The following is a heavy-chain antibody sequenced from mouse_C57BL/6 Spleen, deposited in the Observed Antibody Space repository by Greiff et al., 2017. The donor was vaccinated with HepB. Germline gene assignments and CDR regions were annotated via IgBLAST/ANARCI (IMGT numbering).Heavy chain of an antibody. CDR1: GFNIKDYY. CDR3: TTVLGVVEDY. D-gene: IGHD1-1*01. Sequence: EVKLQQSGAELVRPGASAKLSCTASGFNIKDYYMHWVKQRPEQGLEWIGRIDPEDGDTEYAPKFQGKATMTADTASNTAYLQLSSLTSEDTAVYYCTTVLGVVEDYWGQGTTLTVSS. V-gene: IGHV14-1*01. J-gene: IGHJ2*01. CDR2: IDPEDGDT.